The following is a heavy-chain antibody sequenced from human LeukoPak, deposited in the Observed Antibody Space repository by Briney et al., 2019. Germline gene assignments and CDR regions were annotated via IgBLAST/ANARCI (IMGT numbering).Heavy chain of an antibody. CDR2: IYPGDSDS. Sequence: GESLKISCKGSGYRFTDYWIAWVRQMPGKGLEWMGIIYPGDSDSRYSPSFQGQVTFSADKSVSTAYLQWSSLKASDTAMYYCARCDFWSGYPYYYYMDVWGKGTTVTVSS. CDR1: GYRFTDYW. V-gene: IGHV5-51*01. J-gene: IGHJ6*03. D-gene: IGHD3-3*01. CDR3: ARCDFWSGYPYYYYMDV.